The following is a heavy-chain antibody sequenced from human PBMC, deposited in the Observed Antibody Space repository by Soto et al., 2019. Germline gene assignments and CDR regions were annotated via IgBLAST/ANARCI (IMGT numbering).Heavy chain of an antibody. CDR2: IYYSGST. Sequence: SETLYLTCTVSGGSISSYYWSWIRQPPGKGLEWIGYIYYSGSTNYNPSLKSRVTISVDTSKNQFSLKLSAVTAADTAVYYCERGRGRFWPIAYWGQGTLVTVSS. CDR1: GGSISSYY. CDR3: ERGRGRFWPIAY. J-gene: IGHJ4*02. D-gene: IGHD3-3*01. V-gene: IGHV4-59*01.